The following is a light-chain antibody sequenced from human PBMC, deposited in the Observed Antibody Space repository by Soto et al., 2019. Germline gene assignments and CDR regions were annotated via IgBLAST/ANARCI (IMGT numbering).Light chain of an antibody. CDR2: DAS. V-gene: IGKV3-11*01. J-gene: IGKJ5*01. CDR1: QSISSY. Sequence: EIVLTQSPAILSLSPGERATLSCRASQSISSYLAWYKQKPGQAPRLLIYDASNRATGIPAKFSGSGSGTDFTLTISSLEPEDSAVYYCQQRGNWPITFGQGTRLEIK. CDR3: QQRGNWPIT.